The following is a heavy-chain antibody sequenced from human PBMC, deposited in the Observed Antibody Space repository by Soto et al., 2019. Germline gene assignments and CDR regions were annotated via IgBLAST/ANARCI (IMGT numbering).Heavy chain of an antibody. CDR3: AKGLYGSGSPSYFDY. D-gene: IGHD3-10*01. CDR1: GFTFSSYG. CDR2: IWYDGSNK. Sequence: GGSLRLSCAASGFTFSSYGMHWVRQAPGKGLEWVAVIWYDGSNKYYADSVKGRFTISRDNSKNTLYLQMNSLRAEDTAVYYCAKGLYGSGSPSYFDYWGQGTLVTVSS. J-gene: IGHJ4*02. V-gene: IGHV3-33*06.